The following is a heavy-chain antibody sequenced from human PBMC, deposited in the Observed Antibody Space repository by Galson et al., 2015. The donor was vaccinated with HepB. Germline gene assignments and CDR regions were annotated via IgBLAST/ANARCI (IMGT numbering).Heavy chain of an antibody. CDR2: FWYDGSKQ. CDR1: GRDFRSHV. CDR3: ARYYGDYEVLDY. V-gene: IGHV3-33*01. J-gene: IGHJ4*02. Sequence: SLGLDCVEQGRDFRSHVLQGAGEAPGEGLGGGAVFWYDGSKQSYADSVKGRFTISRDNSKNTLYLQRNSLRAEDTAVYYCARYYGDYEVLDYWGQGTLVTVSS. D-gene: IGHD4-17*01.